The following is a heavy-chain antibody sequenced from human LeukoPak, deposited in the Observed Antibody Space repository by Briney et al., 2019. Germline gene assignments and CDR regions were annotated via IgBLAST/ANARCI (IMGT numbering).Heavy chain of an antibody. V-gene: IGHV1-46*01. CDR1: GYTFTSYY. Sequence: GASVKVSWKASGYTFTSYYMHWVRQARGQGLEWMGIINPSGGSTSYAQKFQGRVTMTRDTSTSTVYMELSSLRSEDTAVYYCARAFPRDGYKILSDYWGQGTLVTVSS. D-gene: IGHD5-24*01. J-gene: IGHJ4*02. CDR3: ARAFPRDGYKILSDY. CDR2: INPSGGST.